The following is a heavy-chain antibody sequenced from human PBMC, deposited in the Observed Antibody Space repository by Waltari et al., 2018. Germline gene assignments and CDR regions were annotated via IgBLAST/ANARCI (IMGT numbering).Heavy chain of an antibody. Sequence: QVQLQESGPGLVKPSQTLSLTSTVSGGSISSPPSFWSWIRQPAGKGLQWIGRISSGGDTNYNPSLKSRVTISLDTSKNQFSLTLTSVTAADTAVYFCARGGYWAQGTQVTVSS. J-gene: IGHJ4*02. CDR2: ISSGGDT. CDR1: GGSISSPPSF. V-gene: IGHV4-61*02. CDR3: ARGGY.